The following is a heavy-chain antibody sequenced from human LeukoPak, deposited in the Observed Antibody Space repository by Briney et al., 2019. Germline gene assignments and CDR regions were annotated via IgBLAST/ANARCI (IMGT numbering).Heavy chain of an antibody. J-gene: IGHJ4*02. CDR2: IYYSGST. CDR1: GGSISSYS. V-gene: IGHV4-59*01. Sequence: SETLSLTCTVSGGSISSYSWSWIRQPPGKGLEWIGYIYYSGSTNYNPSLKSRVTISVDTSKNQFSLKLSSVTAADTAVYYCARLSTVTTSFDYWGQGTLVTVSS. D-gene: IGHD4-17*01. CDR3: ARLSTVTTSFDY.